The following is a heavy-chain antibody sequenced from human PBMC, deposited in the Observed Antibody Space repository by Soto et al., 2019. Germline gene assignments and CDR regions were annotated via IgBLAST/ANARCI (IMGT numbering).Heavy chain of an antibody. CDR1: GYTLTELS. D-gene: IGHD3-22*01. CDR2: FDPEDGET. CDR3: ATDSPNITMIVGAFDI. V-gene: IGHV1-24*01. J-gene: IGHJ3*02. Sequence: ASVKVSCKVSGYTLTELSMHWVRQAPGKGLEWMGGFDPEDGETIYAQKFQGRVTMTEDTSTDTAYMELSSLRSEDTAVYYCATDSPNITMIVGAFDIWGQGTMVTV.